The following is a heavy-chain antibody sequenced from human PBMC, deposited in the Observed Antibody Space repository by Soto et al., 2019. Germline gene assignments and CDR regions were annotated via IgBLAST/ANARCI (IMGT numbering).Heavy chain of an antibody. V-gene: IGHV3-23*01. J-gene: IGHJ6*02. Sequence: EVKLLESGGGLGQPGGSLRLSCEASGFTFSSYAMSWGRQAPGKGLEWVAGISGSGGSTYYADSVRGRFTISRDNSKNTVSLQMNNLGLEDTATYFCARGDQYDILHRYYAMDVCGPGTTVTISS. D-gene: IGHD1-26*01. CDR1: GFTFSSYA. CDR2: ISGSGGST. CDR3: ARGDQYDILHRYYAMDV.